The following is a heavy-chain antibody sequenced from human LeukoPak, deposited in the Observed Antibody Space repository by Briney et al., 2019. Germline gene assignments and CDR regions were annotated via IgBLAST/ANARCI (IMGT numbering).Heavy chain of an antibody. CDR1: GFTFSDHY. V-gene: IGHV3-74*01. CDR3: VSFYETY. Sequence: GGSLRLSCAASGFTFSDHYMDWVRQAPGKGLVWVSHINSDGSWTSYADSVKGRFTISKDNAKNTVYLQMNSLRAEDTAVYYCVSFYETYWGRGTLVTVSS. J-gene: IGHJ4*02. D-gene: IGHD2/OR15-2a*01. CDR2: INSDGSWT.